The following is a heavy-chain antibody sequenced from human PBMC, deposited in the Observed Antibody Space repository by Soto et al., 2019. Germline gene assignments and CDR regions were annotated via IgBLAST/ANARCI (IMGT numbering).Heavy chain of an antibody. CDR1: GFTFSSYA. Sequence: HPGGSLRLSCAASGFTFSSYAMSWFRQAPGKGLEWVSAISGSGGSTYYADSVKGRFTISRDNSKNTLYLQMNSLRAEDTAVYYCAKDYYYGSGSYYHSYYFDYWGQGTLVTVSS. CDR2: ISGSGGST. CDR3: AKDYYYGSGSYYHSYYFDY. D-gene: IGHD3-10*01. V-gene: IGHV3-23*01. J-gene: IGHJ4*02.